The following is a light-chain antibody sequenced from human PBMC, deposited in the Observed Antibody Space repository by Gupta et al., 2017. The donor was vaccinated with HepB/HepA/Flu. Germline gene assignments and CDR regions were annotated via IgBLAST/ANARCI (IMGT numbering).Light chain of an antibody. Sequence: DIQMTQSPSTLSASVGDRVTITCRASQSISSWLAWYQQKPGKAPKVLIYKASSLESGVPSRFSGSGSGTEFTLTISRLQPDDFASYYCQQNNSSPLTFGGGTKVEI. V-gene: IGKV1-5*03. J-gene: IGKJ4*01. CDR2: KAS. CDR3: QQNNSSPLT. CDR1: QSISSW.